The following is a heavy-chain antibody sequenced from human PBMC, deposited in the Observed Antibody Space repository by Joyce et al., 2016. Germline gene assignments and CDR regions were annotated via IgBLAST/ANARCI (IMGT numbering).Heavy chain of an antibody. Sequence: QVQLVQSGAEVKNPGASVKVSCKASGFSFSGYEIHWVRQAPGQGLEWMGWINPDRGDTIYAQKFQGRVTMTRDTSISTVYLELGRLTSDDTALYYCAREYGGTFYFDYWGQVTLVTVSS. V-gene: IGHV1-2*02. D-gene: IGHD4-23*01. J-gene: IGHJ4*02. CDR3: AREYGGTFYFDY. CDR1: GFSFSGYE. CDR2: INPDRGDT.